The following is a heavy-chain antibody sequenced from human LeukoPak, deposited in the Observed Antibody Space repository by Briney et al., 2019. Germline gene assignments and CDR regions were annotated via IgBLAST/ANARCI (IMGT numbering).Heavy chain of an antibody. Sequence: SETLSLTCAVSGGSISSGGYSWSWIRQPPGKGLEWIGYIYHSGSTYYNPSLKSRATISVDRSKNQFSLKLSSVTAADTAVYYCAKYVDYDSSGYYSNWFDPWGQGTLVTVSS. J-gene: IGHJ5*02. V-gene: IGHV4-30-2*01. CDR1: GGSISSGGYS. D-gene: IGHD3-22*01. CDR3: AKYVDYDSSGYYSNWFDP. CDR2: IYHSGST.